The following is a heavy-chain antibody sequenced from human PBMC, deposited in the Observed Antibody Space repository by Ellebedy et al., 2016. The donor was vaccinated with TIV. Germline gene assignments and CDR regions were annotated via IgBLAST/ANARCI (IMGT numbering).Heavy chain of an antibody. J-gene: IGHJ4*02. V-gene: IGHV3-23*01. CDR1: GFTFSEYY. D-gene: IGHD4-23*01. CDR3: AKRGVGGGNKKFFDN. Sequence: GESLKISXEASGFTFSEYYMTWIRQAPGKGLEWVSGIRGSGVSTYYADSVKGRFTISRDNSKKTLYLQMDSLTAEDTARYYCAKRGVGGGNKKFFDNWGQGTVVTVSS. CDR2: IRGSGVST.